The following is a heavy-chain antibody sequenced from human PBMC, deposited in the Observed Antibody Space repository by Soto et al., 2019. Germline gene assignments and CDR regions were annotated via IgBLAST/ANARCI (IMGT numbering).Heavy chain of an antibody. CDR1: GGSISSYY. Sequence: SESLSLTCTVSGGSISSYYWSWIRQPPGKGLEWIGYIYYSGSTNYNPSLKSRVTISVDTSKNQFSLKLSSVTAADTAVYYCARVAYYYYYMDVWGKGTTVTVSS. CDR3: ARVAYYYYYMDV. J-gene: IGHJ6*03. CDR2: IYYSGST. V-gene: IGHV4-59*01.